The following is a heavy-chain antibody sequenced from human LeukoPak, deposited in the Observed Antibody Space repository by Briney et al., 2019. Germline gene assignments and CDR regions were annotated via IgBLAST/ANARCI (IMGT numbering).Heavy chain of an antibody. CDR2: IRYDGTNK. D-gene: IGHD3-9*01. CDR1: GFTFSICG. J-gene: IGHJ4*02. V-gene: IGHV3-30*02. CDR3: ARQGLRRYFDWLLQLRDYFDY. Sequence: GGSLRLSCAASGFTFSICGMHWVRQAPGKGLEWVAFIRYDGTNKYYADSVKGRFTISRDNSKNTLYLQMNSLRAEDTAVYYCARQGLRRYFDWLLQLRDYFDYWGQGTLVTVSS.